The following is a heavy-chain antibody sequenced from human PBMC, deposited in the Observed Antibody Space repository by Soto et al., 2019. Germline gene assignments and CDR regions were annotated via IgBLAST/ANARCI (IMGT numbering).Heavy chain of an antibody. Sequence: GGSLGLSCAASGFTFSSYGMHWVRQAPGKGLEWVAVISYDGSNKYYADSVKGRFTISRDNSKNTLYLQMNSLRAEDTAVYYCAKDGGSSGYDIDYWGQGTLVTVSS. J-gene: IGHJ4*02. CDR3: AKDGGSSGYDIDY. CDR1: GFTFSSYG. D-gene: IGHD5-12*01. V-gene: IGHV3-30*18. CDR2: ISYDGSNK.